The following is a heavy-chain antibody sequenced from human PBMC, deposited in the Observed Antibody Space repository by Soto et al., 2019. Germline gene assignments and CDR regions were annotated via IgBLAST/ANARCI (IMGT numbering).Heavy chain of an antibody. CDR2: ISNGGHAT. J-gene: IGHJ4*02. CDR3: AKVTLSGERC. D-gene: IGHD3-10*02. CDR1: ECPSRTYD. Sequence: EVQMLESGGDLIQPGGSLRLSCAASECPSRTYDMSWVRQAPGKGLEWVAAISNGGHATHYADSVRGRFTISKDDSKNTLYLQINSLRADDTALYYCAKVTLSGERCWGRGTLVTVSS. V-gene: IGHV3-23*01.